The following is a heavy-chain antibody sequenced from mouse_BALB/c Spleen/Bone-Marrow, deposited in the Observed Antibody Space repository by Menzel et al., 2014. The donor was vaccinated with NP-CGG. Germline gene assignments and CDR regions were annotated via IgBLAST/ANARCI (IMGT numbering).Heavy chain of an antibody. J-gene: IGHJ1*01. V-gene: IGHV5-9-3*01. CDR2: INTGGTYI. Sequence: EVQLVESGGGLVKPGGSLKLSCAASGFTFSTYAMSWVRQTPEKRLKWVATINTGGTYIYYADSVKGRFTISRDNAKNTLYLQMSSLRSEDTAMFYCARPRMITTYFDVWGAGTTVTVSS. CDR1: GFTFSTYA. CDR3: ARPRMITTYFDV. D-gene: IGHD2-4*01.